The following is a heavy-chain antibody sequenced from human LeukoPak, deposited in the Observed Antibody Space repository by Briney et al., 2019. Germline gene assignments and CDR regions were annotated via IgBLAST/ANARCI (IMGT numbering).Heavy chain of an antibody. CDR2: ISGSGGST. J-gene: IGHJ4*02. Sequence: GGSLRLSCAASGFTFSSYAMSWVRQAPGKGLEWVSGISGSGGSTYYADSVKGRFTISRDNSKNTLYLQMNGLRAEDTAVYYCAKDDTYCSGGSCPGWYFEYWGQGTLVTVSS. CDR1: GFTFSSYA. D-gene: IGHD2-15*01. CDR3: AKDDTYCSGGSCPGWYFEY. V-gene: IGHV3-23*01.